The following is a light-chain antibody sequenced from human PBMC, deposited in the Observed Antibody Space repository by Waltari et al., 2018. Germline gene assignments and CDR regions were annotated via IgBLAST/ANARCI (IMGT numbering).Light chain of an antibody. V-gene: IGKV4-1*01. J-gene: IGKJ4*01. CDR1: QSVLYSSNNKNY. Sequence: DIVMTQSPDSLAVSLGERATINCKSSQSVLYSSNNKNYLAWYQQKPGQPPKLLIYWSATRESGVPYRFSGSGSGTDFTLTINSLQAADVAVYYCQQYYSTPLTFGGGTKVEIK. CDR3: QQYYSTPLT. CDR2: WSA.